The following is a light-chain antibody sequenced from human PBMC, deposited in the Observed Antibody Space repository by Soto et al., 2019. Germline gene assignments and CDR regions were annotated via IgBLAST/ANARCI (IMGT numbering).Light chain of an antibody. V-gene: IGKV3-20*01. Sequence: EIVLTQSPGTLSLSPGERATLSCRASQSVSSSNLSWFQQRPGQAPRLLIYGASSRATDIPDRFSGSGSGTDFTLTISRLEPEDFAVYYCQHYGRSPPYTFGQGTKLEIK. CDR2: GAS. CDR3: QHYGRSPPYT. CDR1: QSVSSSN. J-gene: IGKJ2*01.